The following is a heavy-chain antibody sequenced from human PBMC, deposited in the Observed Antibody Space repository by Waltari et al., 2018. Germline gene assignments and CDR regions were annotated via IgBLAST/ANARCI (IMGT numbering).Heavy chain of an antibody. J-gene: IGHJ3*02. V-gene: IGHV1-24*01. Sequence: QVQLVQSGAEVKKPGASVKVSCKVSGYTLTELSMHWVRQAPGKGLEGMGGFDPEDGETIYAQKFQGRVTMTEDTSTDTAYMELSSLRSEDTSVYYCSTGNPIAAAGSGIRDAFDIWGQGTMVTVSS. CDR2: FDPEDGET. CDR3: STGNPIAAAGSGIRDAFDI. D-gene: IGHD6-13*01. CDR1: GYTLTELS.